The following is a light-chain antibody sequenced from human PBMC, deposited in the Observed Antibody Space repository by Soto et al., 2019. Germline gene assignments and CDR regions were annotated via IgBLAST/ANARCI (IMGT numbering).Light chain of an antibody. J-gene: IGKJ1*01. CDR3: QQYKSYPWT. CDR1: QDINHY. Sequence: DIQMTQYPSSLSASLGDIVTITCRSSQDINHYLAWFQQKPGRAPKSLLYTASSLQTGVPSKFSGGGYGTEFTLTISSLQPEDSATYYCQQYKSYPWTFGQGTKVEI. V-gene: IGKV1-16*02. CDR2: TAS.